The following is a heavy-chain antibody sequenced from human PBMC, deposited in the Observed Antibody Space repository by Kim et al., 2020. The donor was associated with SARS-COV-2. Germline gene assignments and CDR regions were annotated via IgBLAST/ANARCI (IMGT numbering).Heavy chain of an antibody. V-gene: IGHV4-39*01. D-gene: IGHD2-2*02. CDR1: GGSISSSSYY. CDR2: IYYSGST. J-gene: IGHJ6*02. Sequence: SETLSLTCTVSGGSISSSSYYWGWIRQPPGKGLEWIGSIYYSGSTYYNPSLKSRVTISVDTSKNQFSLKLSSVTAADTAVYYCARVRIHCSSTSCYTNQPYYYYYGMDVWGQGTTVTVSS. CDR3: ARVRIHCSSTSCYTNQPYYYYYGMDV.